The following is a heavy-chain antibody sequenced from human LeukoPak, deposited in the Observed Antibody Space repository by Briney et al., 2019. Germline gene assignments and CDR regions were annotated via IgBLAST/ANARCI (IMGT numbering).Heavy chain of an antibody. CDR3: AKSGYNRFDY. Sequence: GGSLRPSCAVSGFTFSSSAMSGVRQAPGKGLEWVSNISGSGSGGSTYYADSVKGRFTISRDNSKNTLYLQMNSLRAEDTAVYYSAKSGYNRFDYWGQGTLVTVSS. J-gene: IGHJ4*02. V-gene: IGHV3-23*01. CDR2: ISGSGSGGST. D-gene: IGHD5-24*01. CDR1: GFTFSSSA.